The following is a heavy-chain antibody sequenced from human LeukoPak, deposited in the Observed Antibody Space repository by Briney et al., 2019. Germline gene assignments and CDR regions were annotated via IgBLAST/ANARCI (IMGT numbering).Heavy chain of an antibody. Sequence: GGSLRLSCAASGFTFSNFGMNWVRQPPGKGLEWVSIITSGVGITYYADSVKGRFTISRDNSKNTLYLQMNSLRAEDTAVYYCAKGDYYDFDYWGQGTLVTVSS. D-gene: IGHD3-10*01. CDR2: ITSGVGIT. CDR3: AKGDYYDFDY. CDR1: GFTFSNFG. J-gene: IGHJ4*02. V-gene: IGHV3-23*01.